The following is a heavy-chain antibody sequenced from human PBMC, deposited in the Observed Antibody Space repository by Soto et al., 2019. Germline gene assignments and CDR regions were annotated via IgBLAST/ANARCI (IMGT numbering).Heavy chain of an antibody. CDR2: IIPIFGKA. CDR1: GGTFSSYA. Sequence: WASVKVSCKASGGTFSSYAISWVRQAPGQRLEWMGGIIPIFGKANYAQKFQGRVTITADKSTSTAYMELSSLRSEDTAVYYCARVCSSWYFDYWGQGTLVTVSS. CDR3: ARVCSSWYFDY. J-gene: IGHJ4*02. D-gene: IGHD6-13*01. V-gene: IGHV1-69*06.